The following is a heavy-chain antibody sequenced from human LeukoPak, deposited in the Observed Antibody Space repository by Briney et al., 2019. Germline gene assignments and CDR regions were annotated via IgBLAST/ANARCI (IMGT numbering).Heavy chain of an antibody. J-gene: IGHJ4*02. CDR2: INPNSGGT. CDR3: ARDISARGTIFGVVYGGTFDY. CDR1: GYTFTGYY. V-gene: IGHV1-2*02. D-gene: IGHD3-3*01. Sequence: ASVKVSCKASGYTFTGYYMHWVRQAPGQGLEWMGWINPNSGGTNYAQKFQGRVTMTRDTSISTAYMELSRLRSDDTAVYYCARDISARGTIFGVVYGGTFDYWGQGTLVTVSS.